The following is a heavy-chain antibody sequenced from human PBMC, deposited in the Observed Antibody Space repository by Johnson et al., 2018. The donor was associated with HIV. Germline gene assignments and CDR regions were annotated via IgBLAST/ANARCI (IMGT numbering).Heavy chain of an antibody. J-gene: IGHJ3*02. CDR2: IKQDGREK. V-gene: IGHV3-7*04. CDR3: ARASYVDAFDI. Sequence: EVQLLESGGGLVQPGGSLRLSCAASGFTFSTYWMSWVRQAPGTGLEWVANIKQDGREKFYVDSVKGRFTISRDNAKNSLYLQMNSLRAEDTAVYYCARASYVDAFDIWGQGTMVTVSS. D-gene: IGHD1-26*01. CDR1: GFTFSTYW.